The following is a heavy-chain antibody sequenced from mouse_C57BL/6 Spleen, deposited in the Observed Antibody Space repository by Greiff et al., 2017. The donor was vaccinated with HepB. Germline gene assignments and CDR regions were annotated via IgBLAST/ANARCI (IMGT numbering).Heavy chain of an antibody. CDR1: GYTFTDYE. CDR3: TRITTVVAKGWYYFDY. D-gene: IGHD1-1*01. Sequence: QVQLQQSGAELVRPGASVTLSCKASGYTFTDYEMHWVKQTPVHGLEWIGAIDPETGGTAYNQKFKGKAILTADKSSSTAYMELRSLTSEDSAVYYCTRITTVVAKGWYYFDYWGQGTTLTVSS. CDR2: IDPETGGT. J-gene: IGHJ2*01. V-gene: IGHV1-15*01.